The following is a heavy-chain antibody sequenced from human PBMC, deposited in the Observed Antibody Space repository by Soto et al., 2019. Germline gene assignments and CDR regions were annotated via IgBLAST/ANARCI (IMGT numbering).Heavy chain of an antibody. CDR3: ARFDGLGTMIVS. CDR1: GGSISSGGYS. D-gene: IGHD3-22*01. CDR2: IFHSGST. V-gene: IGHV4-30-2*02. J-gene: IGHJ4*02. Sequence: SETLSLTCAVSGGSISSGGYSWSWLRQPPGKGLEWIGYIFHSGSTYYNPSLKSRVTISVDTSKNQFSLKLSSVTAADTAVYYCARFDGLGTMIVSWGQGTLVTVSS.